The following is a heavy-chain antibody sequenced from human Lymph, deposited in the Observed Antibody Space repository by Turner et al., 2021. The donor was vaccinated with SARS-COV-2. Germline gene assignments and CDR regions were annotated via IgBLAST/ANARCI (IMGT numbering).Heavy chain of an antibody. CDR2: FYKIGSI. CDR3: ARHQGSTSGYDHGMNV. V-gene: IGHV4-59*08. CDR1: VGSISSTS. D-gene: IGHD1-1*01. J-gene: IGHJ6*02. Sequence: QVQLQESGPGLVRPAETLSRTCTGSVGSISSTSWIWIRQSPGRGLEWIGYFYKIGSIDYNPTLRSRVTISVDTSKNQLSLNLFSVTAADTAVYYCARHQGSTSGYDHGMNVWGQGTAVIVSS.